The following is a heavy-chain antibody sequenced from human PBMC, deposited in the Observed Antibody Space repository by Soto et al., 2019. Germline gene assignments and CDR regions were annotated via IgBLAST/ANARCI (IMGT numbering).Heavy chain of an antibody. CDR3: AREGTAPYYDYGLDG. D-gene: IGHD1-1*01. V-gene: IGHV1-18*01. Sequence: QVQLVQSRGEVKKPGASVKVSCKTSGYSFTTYGISWVRQAPGQGLEWMGWISGYNGNTNYAQKLKGRLTMTTDTSAGPAYMALRSLTSDDTAVYYCAREGTAPYYDYGLDGWGQGSTVTVSS. CDR1: GYSFTTYG. J-gene: IGHJ6*02. CDR2: ISGYNGNT.